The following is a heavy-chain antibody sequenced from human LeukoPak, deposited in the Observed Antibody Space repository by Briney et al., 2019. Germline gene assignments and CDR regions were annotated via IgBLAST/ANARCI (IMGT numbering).Heavy chain of an antibody. D-gene: IGHD1-26*01. J-gene: IGHJ4*02. CDR3: AKETSSGNFVTIDC. CDR1: GFTFRSYV. Sequence: GGSLRLSCAASGFTFRSYVMSWVRQAPGKRLEWVSAITGDGGGTNHADSVKGRFTISRDNSKNTLYLQMGSLRAEDTAVYYCAKETSSGNFVTIDCWGQGTLVAVSS. V-gene: IGHV3-23*01. CDR2: ITGDGGGT.